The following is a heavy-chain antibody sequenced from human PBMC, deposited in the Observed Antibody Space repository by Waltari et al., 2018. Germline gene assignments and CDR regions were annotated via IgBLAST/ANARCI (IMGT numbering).Heavy chain of an antibody. CDR3: ATYIGASVGTAAFDV. J-gene: IGHJ3*01. Sequence: QLQLQESGPRLVRPSETLSLICRVSVVPITSNRHYWAWIRQSPGQGLEWIGTVSYRGTTYIRPSLKSRVSVSRDTSKNQVSLILGSVTAADMAVYYCATYIGASVGTAAFDVWGQGTMVTVSS. V-gene: IGHV4-39*01. D-gene: IGHD5-12*01. CDR1: VVPITSNRHY. CDR2: VSYRGTT.